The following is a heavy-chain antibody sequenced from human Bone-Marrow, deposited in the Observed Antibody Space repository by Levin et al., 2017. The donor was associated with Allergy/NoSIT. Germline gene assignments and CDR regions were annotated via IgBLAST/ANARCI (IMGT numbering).Heavy chain of an antibody. Sequence: GESLKISCAASGVTVGNYYMRWVRQAPGKGLEWVSLIYSNGDTAYADSVKGRFTISRDSSKNTPYLQMHSLRVEDTAVYYCARDPPGQLWGQGTLVTVSS. V-gene: IGHV3-66*01. CDR3: ARDPPGQL. J-gene: IGHJ4*02. CDR2: IYSNGDT. CDR1: GVTVGNYY. D-gene: IGHD2-2*01.